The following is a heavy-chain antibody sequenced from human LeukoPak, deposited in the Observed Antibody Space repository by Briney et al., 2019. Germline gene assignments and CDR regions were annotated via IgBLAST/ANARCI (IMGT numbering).Heavy chain of an antibody. D-gene: IGHD3-22*01. CDR2: IYDSGST. CDR3: ARLTYYYDSSGFGQTTTYYFDY. Sequence: SETLSLTCTVSGGSISNYYWIWIRQPPGKGLEWIGYIYDSGSTNYNPSLKSRVTISADTSKNQFSLKLSSVTAADTAVYYCARLTYYYDSSGFGQTTTYYFDYWGQGTLVTVSS. J-gene: IGHJ4*02. V-gene: IGHV4-59*12. CDR1: GGSISNYY.